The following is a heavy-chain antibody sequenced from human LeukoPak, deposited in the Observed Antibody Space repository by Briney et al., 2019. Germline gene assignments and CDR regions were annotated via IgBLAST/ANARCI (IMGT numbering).Heavy chain of an antibody. CDR3: ARDEVVPAAAYMDV. CDR2: ISYDGSNK. D-gene: IGHD2-2*01. J-gene: IGHJ6*03. V-gene: IGHV3-30*01. CDR1: GFTFSSYA. Sequence: GGSLRLSCAASGFTFSSYALHWVRQAPGKGLEWVAVISYDGSNKYYAASVKPRFTTSRDNPKTTLYLQMNRLRAEDTAVYYCARDEVVPAAAYMDVWGKGTTVTVSS.